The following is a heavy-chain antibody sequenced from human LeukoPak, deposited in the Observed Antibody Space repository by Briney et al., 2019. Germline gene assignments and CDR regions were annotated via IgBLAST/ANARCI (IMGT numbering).Heavy chain of an antibody. CDR3: ARGATVHSGIHDN. Sequence: GGSLRLPCAASGFTFSSYWMHWVRQAPGKGLVWVSRINSDGSSTSYADSVKGRFTISRDNAKNTLYLQMNSLRAEDTAVYYCARGATVHSGIHDNWGQGTLVTVSS. CDR1: GFTFSSYW. D-gene: IGHD2-15*01. V-gene: IGHV3-74*01. J-gene: IGHJ4*02. CDR2: INSDGSST.